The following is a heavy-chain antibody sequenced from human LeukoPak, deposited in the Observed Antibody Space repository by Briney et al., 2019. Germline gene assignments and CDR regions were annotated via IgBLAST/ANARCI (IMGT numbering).Heavy chain of an antibody. V-gene: IGHV3-30*18. Sequence: SGGSLRLSCAASGFTFSSYGMHWVRQAPGKGLEWVAVIPYDGSNQYYADSVKGRFTISRDNSKNTLYLQMNSLRAEDTAVYYCAKSGKGGSYPYYFDYWGQGTLVTVSS. J-gene: IGHJ4*02. CDR2: IPYDGSNQ. CDR1: GFTFSSYG. D-gene: IGHD1-26*01. CDR3: AKSGKGGSYPYYFDY.